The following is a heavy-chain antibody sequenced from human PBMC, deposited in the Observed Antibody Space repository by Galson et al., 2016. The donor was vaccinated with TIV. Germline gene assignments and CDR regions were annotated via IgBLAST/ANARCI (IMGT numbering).Heavy chain of an antibody. CDR1: RYTFTSYD. CDR3: ARDDSSTSGSDF. J-gene: IGHJ4*02. Sequence: SVKVSCKASRYTFTSYDINWVRQATGQGLEWMGWMNPDSGNTGYAQKFQGRVTMTRDTSITTAYMELSRLRSDDTAVYYCARDDSSTSGSDFWGQGTLVSVSS. D-gene: IGHD3-22*01. CDR2: MNPDSGNT. V-gene: IGHV1-8*01.